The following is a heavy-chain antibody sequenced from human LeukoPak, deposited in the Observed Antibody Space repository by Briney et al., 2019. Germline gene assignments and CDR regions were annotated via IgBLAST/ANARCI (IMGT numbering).Heavy chain of an antibody. D-gene: IGHD2-2*01. CDR1: GGSISSGSHY. Sequence: PSETLSLTCTFSGGSISSGSHYWGWIRQPPGKGLEWIGSMSYSGDTYYKSSLKSRVTISVDTSKNQFSLNLTSVTAADTAVYFCASNPTSSLLRGHAFDLWGQGTLVTVSS. CDR3: ASNPTSSLLRGHAFDL. CDR2: MSYSGDT. V-gene: IGHV4-39*01. J-gene: IGHJ3*01.